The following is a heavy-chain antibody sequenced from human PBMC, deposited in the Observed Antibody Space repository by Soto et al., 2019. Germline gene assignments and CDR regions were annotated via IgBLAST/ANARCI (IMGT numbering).Heavy chain of an antibody. CDR3: AKNYGNAFDI. J-gene: IGHJ3*02. CDR2: IYYSGST. Sequence: QVQLQESGPGLVKPSETLSLTCTVSGGSISSYYWSWIRQPPGKGLEWIGYIYYSGSTNYNPSLXGRVSIXXDTSKNQFSLKLSSVTAADTAVYYCAKNYGNAFDIWGQGTMVTVSS. D-gene: IGHD3-10*01. CDR1: GGSISSYY. V-gene: IGHV4-59*01.